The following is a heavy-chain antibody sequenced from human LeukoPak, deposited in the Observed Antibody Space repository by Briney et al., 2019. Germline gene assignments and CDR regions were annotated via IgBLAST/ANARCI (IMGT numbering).Heavy chain of an antibody. D-gene: IGHD2-15*01. V-gene: IGHV2-5*02. CDR2: IYGAGEI. CDR1: GFSLTTSEVA. J-gene: IGHJ4*02. Sequence: SGPTLVNPTQTLTLTCTFSGFSLTTSEVAVGWIRQPPRKALEWLALIYGAGEIHYSPSLNNGLTITKDTSKNQVVLTMTNMDPVDTATYYCAHRDGGYFDYRGQGTLVTVSS. CDR3: AHRDGGYFDY.